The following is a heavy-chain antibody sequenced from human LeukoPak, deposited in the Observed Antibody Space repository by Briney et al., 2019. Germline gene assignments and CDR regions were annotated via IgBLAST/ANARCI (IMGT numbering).Heavy chain of an antibody. CDR3: ARAERQLGRSLDY. Sequence: PGGSLRLSCAASGFTFSSYWMHWVRQAPGKGLVWVSRIYTDGSTTNYADSVKGRFTISRDNAKNTLYLQMNSLRAEDTAVYFCARAERQLGRSLDYWGQGTLVTVSS. V-gene: IGHV3-74*01. CDR2: IYTDGSTT. J-gene: IGHJ4*02. D-gene: IGHD6-13*01. CDR1: GFTFSSYW.